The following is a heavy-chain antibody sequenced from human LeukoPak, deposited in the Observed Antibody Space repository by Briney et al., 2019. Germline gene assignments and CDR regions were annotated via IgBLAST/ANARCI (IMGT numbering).Heavy chain of an antibody. CDR1: EFSVGSNY. D-gene: IGHD4-17*01. V-gene: IGHV3-66*01. CDR2: IYSGGST. J-gene: IGHJ4*02. Sequence: GGSLRLSCAASEFSVGSNYMTWVRQAPGKGLEWVSLIYSGGSTYYADSVKGRFTISRDNSKNTLSLQMNSLRPEDTAVYHCAKDATTVTSQGDYWGQGTLVTVSS. CDR3: AKDATTVTSQGDY.